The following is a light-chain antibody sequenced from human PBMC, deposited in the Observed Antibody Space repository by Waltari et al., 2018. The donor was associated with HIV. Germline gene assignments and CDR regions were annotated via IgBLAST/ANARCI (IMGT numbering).Light chain of an antibody. CDR2: EVT. J-gene: IGLJ2*01. V-gene: IGLV2-23*02. CDR1: SSDIGSYNF. CDR3: SSYAGSSTLV. Sequence: HSALTQPASVSGSPGQSITISCTGTSSDIGSYNFVSWYQQHPGKAPKLMIMEVTRRPPGVSNRFSGSKTGNTASLTISGLQAEDEADYYCSSYAGSSTLVFGGGTKVTVL.